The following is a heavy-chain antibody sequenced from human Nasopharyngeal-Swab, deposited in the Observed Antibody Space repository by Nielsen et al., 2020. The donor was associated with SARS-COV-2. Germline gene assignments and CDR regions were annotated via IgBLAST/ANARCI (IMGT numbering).Heavy chain of an antibody. J-gene: IGHJ4*02. Sequence: WIRQPPGKALEWLALVHWDDEKRYSPSLKSRLTITKDTPKNQVVLTMTNVDPVDTATYYCARGYQLIRGFDYWGQGTLVTVSS. V-gene: IGHV2-5*02. CDR3: ARGYQLIRGFDY. CDR2: VHWDDEK. D-gene: IGHD2-2*01.